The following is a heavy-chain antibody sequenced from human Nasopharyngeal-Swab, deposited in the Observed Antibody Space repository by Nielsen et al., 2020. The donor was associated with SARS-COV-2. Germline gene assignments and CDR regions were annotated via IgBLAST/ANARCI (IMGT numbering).Heavy chain of an antibody. Sequence: GVLKISCAASGFTFSSYSINWVRQAPGKGLEWVSSISSTGSYIYYADSVKGRFTISRDNAKNSLYLQMNGLRAEDTAVYYCARGSDTALYYFDSWGQGTLVTVSS. D-gene: IGHD5-18*01. CDR2: ISSTGSYI. J-gene: IGHJ4*02. V-gene: IGHV3-21*01. CDR3: ARGSDTALYYFDS. CDR1: GFTFSSYS.